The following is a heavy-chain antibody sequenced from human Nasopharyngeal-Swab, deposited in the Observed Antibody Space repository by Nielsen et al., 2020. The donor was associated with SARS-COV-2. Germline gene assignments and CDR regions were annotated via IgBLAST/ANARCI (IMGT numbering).Heavy chain of an antibody. CDR2: ISGGGNYI. D-gene: IGHD4-11*01. CDR3: ARDRGQEMTTVNNGFDY. Sequence: GESLKISCAASGFSFSSYTMNWVRQAQGKGLEWVSSISGGGNYIYYAESVKGRFIISRDRTETSVYLQLNSLRVEDTAVYFCARDRGQEMTTVNNGFDYWGQGTLVTVSS. V-gene: IGHV3-21*01. CDR1: GFSFSSYT. J-gene: IGHJ4*01.